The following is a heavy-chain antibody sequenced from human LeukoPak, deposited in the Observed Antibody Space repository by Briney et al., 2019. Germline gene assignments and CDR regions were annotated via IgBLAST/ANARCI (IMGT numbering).Heavy chain of an antibody. D-gene: IGHD3-22*01. J-gene: IGHJ4*02. Sequence: SETLSLTCTVSGGSVSSGSYYWSWIRQPPGKGLEWIGYIYYGGSTNYNPSLKSRVTISVDTSKNQFSLKLSSVTAADTAVYYCARSQYYDSSGYYVFYFDYWGQGTLVTVSS. CDR2: IYYGGST. V-gene: IGHV4-61*01. CDR3: ARSQYYDSSGYYVFYFDY. CDR1: GGSVSSGSYY.